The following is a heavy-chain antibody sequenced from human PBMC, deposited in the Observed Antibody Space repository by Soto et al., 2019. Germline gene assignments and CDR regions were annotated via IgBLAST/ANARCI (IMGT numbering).Heavy chain of an antibody. CDR3: AREEPGDYDNFYYGMDV. CDR1: GFTFRSDG. V-gene: IGHV3-33*01. CDR2: VWPDGSQK. D-gene: IGHD4-17*01. J-gene: IGHJ6*02. Sequence: HVQVVESGGGVVQPGRSLRLSCATSGFTFRSDGMHWVRQAPGKGLEWVAFVWPDGSQKYYGDSVKGRFTISRDNSNNTLYLQMNSLRAEDTAIYYCAREEPGDYDNFYYGMDVWGQGTTVTVSS.